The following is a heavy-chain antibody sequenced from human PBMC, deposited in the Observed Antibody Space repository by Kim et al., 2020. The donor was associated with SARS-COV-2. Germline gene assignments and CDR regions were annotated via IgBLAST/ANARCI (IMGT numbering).Heavy chain of an antibody. J-gene: IGHJ4*02. Sequence: GGSLRLSCAASGFTFSSYAMSWVRQAPGKGLEWVSAISGSGGSTSYADSVKGRFTISRDNSKNTLYLQMNSLRAEDTDVYYCARGVGASNFDYWVQGTLITVSS. V-gene: IGHV3-23*01. CDR2: ISGSGGST. CDR3: ARGVGASNFDY. D-gene: IGHD1-26*01. CDR1: GFTFSSYA.